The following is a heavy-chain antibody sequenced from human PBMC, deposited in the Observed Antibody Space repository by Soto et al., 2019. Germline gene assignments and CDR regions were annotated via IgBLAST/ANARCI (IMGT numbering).Heavy chain of an antibody. Sequence: QITLKESGPTLVKPTQPLTLTCTFSGFSLTTSGVGVGWIRQPPGKALEWLALIYWDDDKRYSPSLKSRLTITRDASKNQVVLTMTNVDPVDTATYYGLYRAEPERGGYYFDYWGQGTLVTVSS. V-gene: IGHV2-5*02. CDR2: IYWDDDK. D-gene: IGHD5-12*01. CDR1: GFSLTTSGVG. CDR3: LYRAEPERGGYYFDY. J-gene: IGHJ4*02.